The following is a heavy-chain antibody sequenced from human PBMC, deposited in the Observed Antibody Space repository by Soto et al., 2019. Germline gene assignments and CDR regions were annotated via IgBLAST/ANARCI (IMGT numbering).Heavy chain of an antibody. D-gene: IGHD6-6*01. CDR3: ERDGSARTPFEFHYCLGMHV. CDR1: GFTFSSYA. V-gene: IGHV3-30-3*01. J-gene: IGHJ6*02. CDR2: ISYDGSNK. Sequence: GGSLRLSCAASGFTFSSYAMHWVRQAPGKGLEWVAVISYDGSNKYYAYSVKGRFTISRDNSKNTLYLQMNSLRAEDTAVYYGERDGSARTPFEFHYCLGMHVWAQGTSVTVSS.